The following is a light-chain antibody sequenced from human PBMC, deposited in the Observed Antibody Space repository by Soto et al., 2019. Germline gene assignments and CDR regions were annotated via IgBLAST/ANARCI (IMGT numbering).Light chain of an antibody. J-gene: IGKJ1*01. Sequence: DTVLTQSPGTLSLSPGERATLSCRASQTVSSAYLAWFQQKPGQAPRLLIYGASSRATGIPDRFSGAGSGTEFTLTISRVAPEDYEVYYCQKSNTSPWTFGQGTKV. V-gene: IGKV3-20*01. CDR2: GAS. CDR1: QTVSSAY. CDR3: QKSNTSPWT.